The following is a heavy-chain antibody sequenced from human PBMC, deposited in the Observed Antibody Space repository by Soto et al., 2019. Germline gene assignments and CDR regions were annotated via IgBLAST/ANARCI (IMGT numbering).Heavy chain of an antibody. CDR3: ARLGGIVDTGTWIQ. D-gene: IGHD1-26*01. CDR2: IYPGDSDT. J-gene: IGHJ4*02. Sequence: PGESLKISCKASGYRFSTYWIGWVRQRPGKGPEWMAIIYPGDSDTRENPSFQGQVTISADKSSNTVHLQWRSLEASDTAIYYCARLGGIVDTGTWIQWGQGTPVTVSS. V-gene: IGHV5-51*01. CDR1: GYRFSTYW.